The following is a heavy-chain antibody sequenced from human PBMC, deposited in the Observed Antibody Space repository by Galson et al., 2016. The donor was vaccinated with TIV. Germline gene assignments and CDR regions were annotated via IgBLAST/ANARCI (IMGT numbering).Heavy chain of an antibody. Sequence: PALVKPTQTLTLTCTFSGFSLQTDGMCVNWIRQPPGKALEWLARIDRDDDKSYTSSLKTRLTISKDTSKNQVVLTMTNMDPVDTATYYCARISGYYDRSGQYIPRSFDYWGQGTPVTVSS. J-gene: IGHJ4*02. CDR2: IDRDDDK. D-gene: IGHD3-22*01. CDR1: GFSLQTDGMC. CDR3: ARISGYYDRSGQYIPRSFDY. V-gene: IGHV2-70*11.